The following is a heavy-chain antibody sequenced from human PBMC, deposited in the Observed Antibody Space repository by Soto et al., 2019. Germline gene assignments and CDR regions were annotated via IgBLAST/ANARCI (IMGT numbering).Heavy chain of an antibody. Sequence: QVQLVQSGAEVKKPGSSVKVSCKASGGTFSSYAISWVRQAPGQGLEWMGGIMPIFGTANYAQKFQGIVTITADDSTRTAYMELSSLSSEDIAVYYCESVVSGAFDIWGQGTIFTVSS. V-gene: IGHV1-69*01. CDR2: IMPIFGTA. J-gene: IGHJ3*02. D-gene: IGHD2-15*01. CDR3: ESVVSGAFDI. CDR1: GGTFSSYA.